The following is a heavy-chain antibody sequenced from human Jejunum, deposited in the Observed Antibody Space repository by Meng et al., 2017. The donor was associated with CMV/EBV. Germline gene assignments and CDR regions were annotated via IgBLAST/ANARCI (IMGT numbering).Heavy chain of an antibody. J-gene: IGHJ3*02. V-gene: IGHV3-7*01. CDR2: IRRDGGEK. D-gene: IGHD3-3*01. Sequence: TFSSYWMGWVRPAPGEGLEWVANIRRDGGEKYYVDSVKGRFTISRDNAENSLFLQMNSLRAEDTAVYYCARLGDNFWSGPDAFDIWGQGTMVTVSS. CDR3: ARLGDNFWSGPDAFDI. CDR1: TFSSYW.